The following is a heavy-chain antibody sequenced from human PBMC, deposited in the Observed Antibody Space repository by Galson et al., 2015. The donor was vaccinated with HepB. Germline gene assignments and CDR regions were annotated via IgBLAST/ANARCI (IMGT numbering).Heavy chain of an antibody. CDR1: GFTFSSYA. CDR2: ISSNGGST. D-gene: IGHD1-26*01. Sequence: SLRLSCAASGFTFSSYAMHWVRQAPGKGLEYVSAISSNGGSTYYADSVKGRFTISRDNSKNTLYLQMSSLRAEDTAVYYCVKDLEWELQVEFDYWGQGTLVTVSS. V-gene: IGHV3-64D*06. CDR3: VKDLEWELQVEFDY. J-gene: IGHJ4*02.